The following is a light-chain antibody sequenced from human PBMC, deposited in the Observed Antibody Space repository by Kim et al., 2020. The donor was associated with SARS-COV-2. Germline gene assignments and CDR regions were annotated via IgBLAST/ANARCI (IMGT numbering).Light chain of an antibody. CDR3: QQRSNWPHT. Sequence: LSPEERATLSCRASQSVSNYLAWYQQRPGQAPRLLIYDTSNRAPGIPARFSGSGSGTDFTLTISSLAPEDVAIYHCQQRSNWPHTFGGGTKVDIK. J-gene: IGKJ4*01. CDR2: DTS. CDR1: QSVSNY. V-gene: IGKV3-11*01.